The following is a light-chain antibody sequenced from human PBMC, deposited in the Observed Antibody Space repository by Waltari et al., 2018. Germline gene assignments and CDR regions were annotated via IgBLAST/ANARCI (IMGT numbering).Light chain of an antibody. CDR2: AAS. Sequence: DNQMTQSPSSLSASVGDRITITCRASQSIISSLNWYQQRPGKAPKLLIYAASSLQSGVPSRFSGSGSGTDFTLTITSLQPEDFATYYCQQSYSTPVFGGGTKVEIK. V-gene: IGKV1-39*01. J-gene: IGKJ4*01. CDR3: QQSYSTPV. CDR1: QSIISS.